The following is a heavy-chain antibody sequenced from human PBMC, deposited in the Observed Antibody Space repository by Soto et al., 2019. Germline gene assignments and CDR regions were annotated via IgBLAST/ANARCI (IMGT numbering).Heavy chain of an antibody. J-gene: IGHJ4*02. V-gene: IGHV4-61*01. D-gene: IGHD6-13*01. CDR1: GCSVSSGSYY. CDR3: ARIAAAAGFFDY. CDR2: IYYSGST. Sequence: XETLPLTCTVSGCSVSSGSYYWSWIRQPPGKGLEWIGYIYYSGSTNYNPSLKSRVTISVDTSKNQFSLKLSSVTAADTAVYYCARIAAAAGFFDYWGQGTLVTVS.